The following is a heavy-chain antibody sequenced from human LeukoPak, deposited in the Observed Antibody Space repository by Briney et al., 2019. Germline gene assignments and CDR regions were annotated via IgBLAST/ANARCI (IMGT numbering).Heavy chain of an antibody. D-gene: IGHD2-2*01. CDR2: ISYDGSNR. V-gene: IGHV3-30*04. CDR3: ARGDCSSTSCYLFDY. Sequence: PGGSLRLSCAASGLSFSSYAMHWVRQAPGTGLEWVAVISYDGSNRYYADSVKGRFTISRDNSKNTLYLQMNSLRAEDTAVYYCARGDCSSTSCYLFDYWGQGTLVTVSS. CDR1: GLSFSSYA. J-gene: IGHJ4*02.